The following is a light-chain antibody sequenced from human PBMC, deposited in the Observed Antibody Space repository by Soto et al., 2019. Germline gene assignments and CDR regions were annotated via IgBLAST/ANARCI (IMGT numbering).Light chain of an antibody. CDR2: EGS. V-gene: IGLV2-23*01. J-gene: IGLJ2*01. CDR3: CSYAGRSTGV. CDR1: SSAVGNYNY. Sequence: QSALTQPASVSGSPGQSITISCTGSSSAVGNYNYVSWYQQHPDKAPKVMIYEGSKRPSGVSNRFTGSKSDNTASLTISGLQAEDEADYYCCSYAGRSTGVFGGGTKLTVL.